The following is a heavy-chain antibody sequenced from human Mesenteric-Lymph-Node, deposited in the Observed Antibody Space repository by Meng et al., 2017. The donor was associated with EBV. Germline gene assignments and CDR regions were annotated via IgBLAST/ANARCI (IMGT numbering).Heavy chain of an antibody. D-gene: IGHD1-20*01. V-gene: IGHV4-61*01. CDR3: ARDSGITVTNSFDY. Sequence: QVQLQEAGPGLVKPSETLSLTCSVSGGSVSSGSYYWSWIRQPPGKGLEWIGYIYRTGSTDYNPSLNSRVSISIDTSKNQFSLRLTSVTAADTAVYYCARDSGITVTNSFDYWGQGALVTVSS. CDR2: IYRTGST. J-gene: IGHJ4*02. CDR1: GGSVSSGSYY.